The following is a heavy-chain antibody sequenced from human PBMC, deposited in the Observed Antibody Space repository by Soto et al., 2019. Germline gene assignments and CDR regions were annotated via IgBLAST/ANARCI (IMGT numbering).Heavy chain of an antibody. J-gene: IGHJ6*02. CDR2: IIPVFGTP. Sequence: QVQLVQSGAEVKKPGSSVKVSCKASGGSLSNYGISWVRQAPGQGLEWMGAIIPVFGTPNYAQKFQDRVPMTAHXSTTTVYMEVRSLTAEDTAVYYCARGDATKIVVTTYYAMDVWGQGTTVTVSS. CDR3: ARGDATKIVVTTYYAMDV. V-gene: IGHV1-69*12. CDR1: GGSLSNYG. D-gene: IGHD3-22*01.